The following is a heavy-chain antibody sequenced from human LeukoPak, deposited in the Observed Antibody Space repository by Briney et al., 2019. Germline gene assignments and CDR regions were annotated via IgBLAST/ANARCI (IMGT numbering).Heavy chain of an antibody. D-gene: IGHD3-10*01. CDR2: INHSGST. CDR1: GGSFSGYY. V-gene: IGHV4-34*01. Sequence: SETLSLTCAVYGGSFSGYYWSWIRQPPGEGLEWIGEINHSGSTNYNPSLKSRVTISVDTSKNQFSLKLSSVTAADTAVYYCARAYGSGSYKPWGQGTLVTVSS. CDR3: ARAYGSGSYKP. J-gene: IGHJ4*02.